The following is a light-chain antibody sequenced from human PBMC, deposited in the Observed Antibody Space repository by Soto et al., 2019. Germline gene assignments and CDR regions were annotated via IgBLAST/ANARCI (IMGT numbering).Light chain of an antibody. CDR1: QSIGDW. J-gene: IGKJ1*01. CDR2: KVS. V-gene: IGKV1-5*03. CDR3: QQYNSNPWR. Sequence: DIQMTQSPSTLSASVGDRVTITCRASQSIGDWLAWFQQKAGKAPKLLIYKVSSLESGVPSRFSGSESGTEFTPTTSRLQPDAFPTYYCQQYNSNPWRFGQGTEVEIE.